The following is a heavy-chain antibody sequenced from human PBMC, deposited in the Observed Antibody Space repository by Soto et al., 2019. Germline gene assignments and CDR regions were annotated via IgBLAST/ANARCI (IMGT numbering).Heavy chain of an antibody. CDR3: AKDRGHSYDIINY. Sequence: QVQLVESGGGVVQPGRSLRLSCAASGFTFSSYGMHWVRQAPGKGLEWVAVISYDGSNKYYADSVEGRFTISRDNSKNTLYLQMNSLRAEDTAVYYCAKDRGHSYDIINYWGQGTLVTVSS. CDR1: GFTFSSYG. D-gene: IGHD5-18*01. CDR2: ISYDGSNK. J-gene: IGHJ4*02. V-gene: IGHV3-30*18.